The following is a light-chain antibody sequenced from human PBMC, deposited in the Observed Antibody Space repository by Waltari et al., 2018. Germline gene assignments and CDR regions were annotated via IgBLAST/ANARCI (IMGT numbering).Light chain of an antibody. CDR2: KAS. Sequence: DIQMTQSPSTLSASLGDRFTITCRASQTITNWLAWYQQKPGEAPKLLIYKASTLDMGVPSRFSGSGSGTEFTLTISSLQPDDFATYYCQQYDNYPYTFGQGTKLEIK. CDR1: QTITNW. V-gene: IGKV1-5*03. J-gene: IGKJ2*01. CDR3: QQYDNYPYT.